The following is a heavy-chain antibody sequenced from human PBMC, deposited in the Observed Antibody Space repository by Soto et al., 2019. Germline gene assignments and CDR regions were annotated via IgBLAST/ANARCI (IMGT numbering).Heavy chain of an antibody. V-gene: IGHV3-48*01. CDR3: AKTFRNYDFWSGSFDY. CDR1: GFTFSSYS. Sequence: GGSLRLSCAASGFTFSSYSMNWVRQAPGKGLEWVSYISSSSTIYYADSVKGRFTISRDNAKNSLYLQMNSQRAEDTAVYYCAKTFRNYDFWSGSFDYWGQGTLVTVSS. J-gene: IGHJ4*02. D-gene: IGHD3-3*01. CDR2: ISSSSTI.